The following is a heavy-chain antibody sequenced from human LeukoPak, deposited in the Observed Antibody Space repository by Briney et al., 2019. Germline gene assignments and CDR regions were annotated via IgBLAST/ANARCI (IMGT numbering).Heavy chain of an antibody. D-gene: IGHD1-26*01. V-gene: IGHV4-59*01. Sequence: SETLSLTCTVSGVSISSYYWSWIRQPPGKGLEWIGYIYYSGSTNYNPSLKSRVTISVDTSKNQFSLKLSSVTAADTAVYYCARGSGSYDYYFDYWGQGTLVTVSS. CDR3: ARGSGSYDYYFDY. J-gene: IGHJ4*02. CDR1: GVSISSYY. CDR2: IYYSGST.